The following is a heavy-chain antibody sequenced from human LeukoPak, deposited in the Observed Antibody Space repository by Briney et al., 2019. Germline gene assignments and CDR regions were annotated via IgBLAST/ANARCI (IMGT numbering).Heavy chain of an antibody. D-gene: IGHD3-22*01. V-gene: IGHV3-23*01. J-gene: IGHJ4*02. CDR1: GFTFSSYA. Sequence: GGSLKLSCAASGFTFSSYAMSWVRQAPGKGLEWVSGISGSGSSTYYADSVKGRFTISRDNSKNTLYLQMNSLRAEDTAVYYCAKSDDSSGYYYGIVYWGQGTLVTVSS. CDR2: ISGSGSST. CDR3: AKSDDSSGYYYGIVY.